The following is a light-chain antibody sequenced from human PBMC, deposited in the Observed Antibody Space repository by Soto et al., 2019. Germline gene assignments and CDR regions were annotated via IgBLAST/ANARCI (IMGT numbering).Light chain of an antibody. V-gene: IGKV3-20*01. CDR3: QHYGTSPFT. J-gene: IGKJ2*01. CDR2: LAS. CDR1: QSVSSSY. Sequence: EIVLTQSPGTLPLSPGERATLSCRASQSVSSSYLAWYQQKPGQAPRLLIYLASSRATGVPDRFSGSGSGTAFTLTISRREAEDFAVYYCQHYGTSPFTFGQGTMLEIK.